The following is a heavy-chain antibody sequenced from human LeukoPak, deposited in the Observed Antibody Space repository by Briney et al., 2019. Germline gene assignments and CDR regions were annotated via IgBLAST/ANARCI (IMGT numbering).Heavy chain of an antibody. Sequence: GGSLRLPCAVSGFSFSNYSMHWVRQAPGKGLEWVALIWYDGSNKYYADSVKGRFTISRDNSKNTLYLQMNTLRAEDTAVYYCAKARGAATYYYYYMDVWGKGTTVTVCS. CDR3: AKARGAATYYYYYMDV. V-gene: IGHV3-33*06. D-gene: IGHD1-26*01. CDR1: GFSFSNYS. J-gene: IGHJ6*03. CDR2: IWYDGSNK.